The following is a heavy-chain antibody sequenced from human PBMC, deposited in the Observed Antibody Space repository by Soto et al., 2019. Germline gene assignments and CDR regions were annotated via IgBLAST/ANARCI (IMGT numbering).Heavy chain of an antibody. J-gene: IGHJ4*02. Sequence: QLQLQESGPGLVKPSETLSLTCNVSGVSISATSYYWGWIRQPPGKGLEWIGTIYFNGNTFYNPSLKRRLTISVDTSKNQISLRLTSVTAADTAVYYCARQGSYWGQGTLVAVSS. CDR1: GVSISATSYY. CDR3: ARQGSY. CDR2: IYFNGNT. V-gene: IGHV4-39*01.